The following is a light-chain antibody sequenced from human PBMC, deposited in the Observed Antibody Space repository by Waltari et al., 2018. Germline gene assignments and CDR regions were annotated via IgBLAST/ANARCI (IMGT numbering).Light chain of an antibody. CDR1: QGISSY. CDR3: QQYYSYPHT. CDR2: SAS. V-gene: IGKV1-8*01. J-gene: IGKJ2*01. Sequence: AIRMTQSPSSFSASTGDRVTIPCRASQGISSYLAWYQQKPGKAPKLLIYSASPLQSGVPSRFSGSGSGTDFTLTISCLQSEDFATYYCQQYYSYPHTFGQGTKLEIK.